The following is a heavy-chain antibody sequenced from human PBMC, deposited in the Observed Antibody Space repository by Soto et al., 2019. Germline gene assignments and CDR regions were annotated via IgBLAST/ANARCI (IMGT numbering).Heavy chain of an antibody. Sequence: PSETLSLTCTVSGGYISSYYWSWIRQPPGKGLEWIGYIYYSGSTNYNPSLKSRVTISVDTSKNQFSLKLSSVTAADTAVYYCARERGSGPGAYCGGDCYTDYWGQGTLVTVSS. CDR2: IYYSGST. J-gene: IGHJ4*02. D-gene: IGHD2-21*02. V-gene: IGHV4-59*01. CDR3: ARERGSGPGAYCGGDCYTDY. CDR1: GGYISSYY.